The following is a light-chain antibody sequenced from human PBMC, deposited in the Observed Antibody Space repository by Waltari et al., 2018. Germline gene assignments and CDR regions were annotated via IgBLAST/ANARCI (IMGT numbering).Light chain of an antibody. V-gene: IGLV8-61*01. CDR3: ALYMGSGIWV. Sequence: QTVVTQEPSLSVSPGGTLTLTCSLSSGSTSTTSYPTWYQQSPGQAPRTLVYKANSRSSGVPDRFSGSILGNKAALTITGAQADDESDYYCALYMGSGIWVFGGGTKLTVL. CDR1: SGSTSTTSY. CDR2: KAN. J-gene: IGLJ3*02.